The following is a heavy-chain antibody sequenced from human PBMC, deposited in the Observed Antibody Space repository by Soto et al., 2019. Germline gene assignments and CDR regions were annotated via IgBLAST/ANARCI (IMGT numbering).Heavy chain of an antibody. CDR2: IYYSGST. CDR1: GGSISNSNYY. J-gene: IGHJ3*02. CDR3: ARTYDGSGPNSGGYSFDI. D-gene: IGHD3-22*01. V-gene: IGHV4-39*01. Sequence: PSETLSLTCTVSGGSISNSNYYWGWIRQPPGTGLEWIGNIYYSGSTSYNPSLKSRVTISVDTSKNQFSLKLSSVTAADTAVYYCARTYDGSGPNSGGYSFDIWGQGTMVTVSS.